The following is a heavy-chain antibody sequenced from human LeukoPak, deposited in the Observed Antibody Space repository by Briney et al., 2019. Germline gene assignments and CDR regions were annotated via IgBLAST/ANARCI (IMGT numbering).Heavy chain of an antibody. J-gene: IGHJ4*02. CDR1: GFTFSSYG. CDR2: ISYDGSNK. V-gene: IGHV3-30*03. Sequence: GRSLRLSCAASGFTFSSYGMHWVRQAPGKGLEWVAVISYDGSNKYYADSVKGRFTISRDNSKNTLYLQMNSLRAEDTAVYYCARDLSPRRVIAGELLYWGQGTLVTVSS. D-gene: IGHD2/OR15-2a*01. CDR3: ARDLSPRRVIAGELLY.